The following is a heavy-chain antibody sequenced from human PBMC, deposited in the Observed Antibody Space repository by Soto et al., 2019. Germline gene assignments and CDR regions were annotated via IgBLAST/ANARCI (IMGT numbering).Heavy chain of an antibody. Sequence: QVQLVESGGGVVQPGRSLRLSCAASGFTLSSYSMHWVRQAPGKGLEWVGVISYDGNKKYYRDSVKGRFSISRDTSSNTVHLQMNSLRPDDTAVYYCARSVAVAGLDYWGQGSLVTVSS. D-gene: IGHD6-19*01. V-gene: IGHV3-30-3*01. CDR2: ISYDGNKK. CDR1: GFTLSSYS. J-gene: IGHJ4*02. CDR3: ARSVAVAGLDY.